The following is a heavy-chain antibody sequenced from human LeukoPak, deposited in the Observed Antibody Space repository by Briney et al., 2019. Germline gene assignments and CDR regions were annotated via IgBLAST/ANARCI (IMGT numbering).Heavy chain of an antibody. Sequence: SETLSLTCTVSGGSISSGGYYWSWIRQHPGKGLEWIGYIYYSGSTNYNPSLKSRVTISVDTSKNQFSLKLSSVTAADTAVYYCARGSAAAASFDYWGQGTLVTVSS. J-gene: IGHJ4*02. V-gene: IGHV4-61*08. CDR2: IYYSGST. D-gene: IGHD6-13*01. CDR3: ARGSAAAASFDY. CDR1: GGSISSGGYY.